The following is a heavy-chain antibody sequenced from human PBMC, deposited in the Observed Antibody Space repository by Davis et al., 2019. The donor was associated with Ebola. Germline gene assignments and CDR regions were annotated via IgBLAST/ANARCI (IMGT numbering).Heavy chain of an antibody. V-gene: IGHV3-30*03. Sequence: GESLKISCTVSGFTFRSYGMHWVRQAPGKGLEWVAVISYDGSNKYYADSVKGRFTISRDNSKNTLYLQMGSLRAEDMAVYYCARGAGLWLLDYWGQGTLVTVSS. D-gene: IGHD5-18*01. J-gene: IGHJ4*02. CDR2: ISYDGSNK. CDR3: ARGAGLWLLDY. CDR1: GFTFRSYG.